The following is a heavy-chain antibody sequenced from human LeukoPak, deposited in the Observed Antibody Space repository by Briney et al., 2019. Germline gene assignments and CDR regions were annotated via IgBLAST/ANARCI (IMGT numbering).Heavy chain of an antibody. CDR1: GGTFSSYA. CDR3: AVRCSSTSCFTPTFDY. J-gene: IGHJ4*02. Sequence: SVKVSCKASGGTFSSYAISWVRQAPGQGLEWMGGIIPIFGTANYAQKFQGRVTIPADESTSTAYMELSSLRSEDTAVYYCAVRCSSTSCFTPTFDYWGQGTLVTVSS. CDR2: IIPIFGTA. V-gene: IGHV1-69*01. D-gene: IGHD2-2*01.